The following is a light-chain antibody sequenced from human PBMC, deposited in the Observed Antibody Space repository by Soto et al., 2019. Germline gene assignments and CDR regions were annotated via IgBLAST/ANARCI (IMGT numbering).Light chain of an antibody. J-gene: IGLJ1*01. V-gene: IGLV2-14*01. CDR2: EVF. CDR3: SSYTTTNTLYV. Sequence: QSALTQPASVSGSPGQSITIPCTGTNSDVGGYNYVSWYQHHPGKAPKLMIYEVFNRPSGVSSRFSGSKSGSTASLTISGLLAEDDANYYCSSYTTTNTLYVFGTGTKVTVL. CDR1: NSDVGGYNY.